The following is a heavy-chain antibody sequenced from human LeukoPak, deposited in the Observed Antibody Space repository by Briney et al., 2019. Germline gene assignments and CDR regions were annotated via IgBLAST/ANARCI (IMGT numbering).Heavy chain of an antibody. V-gene: IGHV4-59*02. J-gene: IGHJ6*03. CDR3: ARIDYGDYNFYYYYMDV. CDR2: ISSANT. CDR1: GDSVSSYY. D-gene: IGHD4-17*01. Sequence: SQTLSLTRSVSGDSVSSYYWSWIRQPPGKGLEWIGYISSANTNYNPSLKSRVTLSVDTSKNQYSLSLNSVTAADTAVYYCARIDYGDYNFYYYYMDVWGKGTTVTVSS.